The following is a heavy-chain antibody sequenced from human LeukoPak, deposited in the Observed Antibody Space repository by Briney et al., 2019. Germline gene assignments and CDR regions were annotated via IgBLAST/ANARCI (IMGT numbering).Heavy chain of an antibody. CDR2: ISAYNGNT. CDR1: GYTFTSYG. CDR3: ARGCSSTSCPYGMDV. Sequence: ASVKVSCKASGYTFTSYGISWVRQAPGQGLEWMGWISAYNGNTNYAQKLQGRVTMTTDTSTSIAYMELRSLRSDDTAVYYCARGCSSTSCPYGMDVWGQGTTVTVSS. J-gene: IGHJ6*02. V-gene: IGHV1-18*01. D-gene: IGHD2-2*01.